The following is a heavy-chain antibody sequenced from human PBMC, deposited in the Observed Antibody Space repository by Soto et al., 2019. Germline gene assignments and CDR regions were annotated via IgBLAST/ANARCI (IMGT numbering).Heavy chain of an antibody. Sequence: EVHLLEAGGALVQPGGSLRLSCAASGFTFSNFAMSWVRQAPGKGLVWVSTIGGSGGSTYYADSVKGRFTISRDNSKNTLSLQMNSLRAEDTAVYYCAKVSRAYGREYFDFWGQGTLVTVSS. CDR2: IGGSGGST. CDR3: AKVSRAYGREYFDF. D-gene: IGHD5-12*01. CDR1: GFTFSNFA. V-gene: IGHV3-23*01. J-gene: IGHJ4*02.